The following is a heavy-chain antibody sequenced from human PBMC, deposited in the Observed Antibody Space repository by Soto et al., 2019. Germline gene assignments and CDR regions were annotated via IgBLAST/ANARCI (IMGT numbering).Heavy chain of an antibody. J-gene: IGHJ6*02. CDR2: ISSSAGTI. CDR3: ARAPYFGSGTYYYYALEV. CDR1: GLTFSDHY. D-gene: IGHD3-10*01. V-gene: IGHV3-11*01. Sequence: QVQLVESGGGLVKPGGSLRLSCAASGLTFSDHYMTWIRQAPGKGLEWISYISSSAGTIYYAASVKGRFTISGDNAKNSLYRQMTNLRAEDTAVYYCARAPYFGSGTYYYYALEVWGQGTTVTVSS.